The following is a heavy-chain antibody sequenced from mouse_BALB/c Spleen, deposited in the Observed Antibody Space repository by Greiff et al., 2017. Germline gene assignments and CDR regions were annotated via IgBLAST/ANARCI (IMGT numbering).Heavy chain of an antibody. D-gene: IGHD2-1*01. CDR2: INPSSGYT. Sequence: VQLQQSAAELARPGASVKMSCKASGYTFTSYTMHWVKQRPGQGLEWIGYINPSSGYTEYNQKFKDKTTLTADKSSSTAYMQLSSLTSEDSAVYYCARFGYGNYVAYWGQGTLVTVSA. J-gene: IGHJ3*01. CDR3: ARFGYGNYVAY. V-gene: IGHV1-4*02. CDR1: GYTFTSYT.